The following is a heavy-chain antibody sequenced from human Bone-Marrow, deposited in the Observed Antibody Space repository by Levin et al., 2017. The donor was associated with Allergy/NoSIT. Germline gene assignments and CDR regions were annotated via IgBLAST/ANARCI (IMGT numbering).Heavy chain of an antibody. V-gene: IGHV3-11*05. CDR1: GFTFSDYY. CDR2: ISSSSSYT. D-gene: IGHD3-10*01. J-gene: IGHJ6*03. Sequence: GGSLRLSCAASGFTFSDYYMSWIRQAPGKGLEWVSYISSSSSYTNYADSVKGRFTISRDNAKNSLYLQMNSLRAEDTAVYYCARVGGANYGSGYYYMDVWGKGTTVTVSS. CDR3: ARVGGANYGSGYYYMDV.